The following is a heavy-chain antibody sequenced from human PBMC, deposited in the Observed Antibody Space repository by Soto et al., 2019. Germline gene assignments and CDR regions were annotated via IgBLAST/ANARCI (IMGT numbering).Heavy chain of an antibody. D-gene: IGHD4-17*01. CDR3: AKEDDADYSDYCYGIDV. J-gene: IGHJ6*02. V-gene: IGHV3-30*18. CDR2: ISYDGSNK. CDR1: GFTFSSYG. Sequence: QVQLVESGGGVVQPGRSLRLSCAASGFTFSSYGMHWVRQAPGKGLEWVAVISYDGSNKYYADSVKGRFTISRDNSXSXXYLQMNSLRAEDTGVYYCAKEDDADYSDYCYGIDVWGQGTTVTVSS.